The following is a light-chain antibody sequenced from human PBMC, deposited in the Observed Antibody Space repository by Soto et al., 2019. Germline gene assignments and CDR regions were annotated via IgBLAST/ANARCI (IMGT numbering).Light chain of an antibody. CDR2: GAS. Sequence: EIVLTQSPGTLSLSPGERATLSCRASQSVSSSYLAWYQQKPGQATRLLISGASSRATGIPDRFSSSGSATAFTLTISRREPADFAVYYCQQYGSSPETFGQGTKVEIK. V-gene: IGKV3-20*01. CDR1: QSVSSSY. CDR3: QQYGSSPET. J-gene: IGKJ1*01.